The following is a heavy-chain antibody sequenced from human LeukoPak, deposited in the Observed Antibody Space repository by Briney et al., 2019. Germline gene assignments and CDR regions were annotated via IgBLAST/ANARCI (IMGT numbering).Heavy chain of an antibody. V-gene: IGHV3-9*01. Sequence: PGGSLRLSCAASGFTFDDYAMHWVRQAPGKGLEWVSVISWNSDSIGYADSVKGRFTISRDNSKNTLFLQMNSLRAEDTAVYFCARVGRGYSFKVYYFDYWGQGTLVTVSS. J-gene: IGHJ4*02. CDR2: ISWNSDSI. CDR1: GFTFDDYA. CDR3: ARVGRGYSFKVYYFDY. D-gene: IGHD5-18*01.